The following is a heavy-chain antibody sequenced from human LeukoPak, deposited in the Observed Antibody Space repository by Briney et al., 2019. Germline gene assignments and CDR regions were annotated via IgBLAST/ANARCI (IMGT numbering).Heavy chain of an antibody. V-gene: IGHV1-18*01. CDR1: GYTFTSYG. CDR2: ISAYNGNT. Sequence: VASVTVSCKPSGYTFTSYGISWVRQAPGQGLEWMGWISAYNGNTNYAQKLQGRVTMTTDTSTSTAYMELRSLRSDDTAVYYCASRLYSGSLTDAFDIWGQGTMVTVSS. D-gene: IGHD1-26*01. CDR3: ASRLYSGSLTDAFDI. J-gene: IGHJ3*02.